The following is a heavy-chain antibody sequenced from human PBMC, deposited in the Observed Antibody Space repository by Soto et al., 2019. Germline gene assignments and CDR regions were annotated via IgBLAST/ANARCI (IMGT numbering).Heavy chain of an antibody. CDR3: ARGLWFGEFHFDY. CDR2: INGRTGDT. D-gene: IGHD3-10*01. J-gene: IGHJ4*02. CDR1: GYSFTYYA. Sequence: GASVKVSCKTSGYSFTYYALHWVRQAPGQRPEWMGWINGRTGDTKYSRKFQGRVTFTRDTSASAAYLDLSSLISEDTAVYYCARGLWFGEFHFDYWGQGSPVTVSS. V-gene: IGHV1-3*01.